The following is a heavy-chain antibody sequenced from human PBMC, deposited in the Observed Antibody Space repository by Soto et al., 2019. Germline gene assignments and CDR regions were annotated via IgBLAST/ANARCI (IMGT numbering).Heavy chain of an antibody. CDR1: GFTFSSYW. V-gene: IGHV3-74*01. J-gene: IGHJ4*02. CDR3: ARSSSGWENFDY. D-gene: IGHD6-19*01. CDR2: INSDGSST. Sequence: EVQLMESGGGLVQPGGSLRLSCAASGFTFSSYWMHWVRQGPGKGLVWVSRINSDGSSTSYADSVKGRFTISRDNAKNTLYLQMNSLRAEDTAVYYCARSSSGWENFDYWGLGTLVTVSS.